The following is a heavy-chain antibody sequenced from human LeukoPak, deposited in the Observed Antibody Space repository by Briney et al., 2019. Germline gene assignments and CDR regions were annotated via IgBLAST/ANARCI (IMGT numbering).Heavy chain of an antibody. CDR2: ISGSGGYT. J-gene: IGHJ4*02. D-gene: IGHD6-13*01. V-gene: IGHV3-23*01. CDR1: GFSFSTDA. Sequence: GGSLRLSCAASGFSFSTDAMSWLRQAPGKGLEWVSSISGSGGYTFYADSVKGRFTISRDNSKNTLYLQMNSLRAEDTAVYYCPKEAGERGQQQAADYWGQGSLVTVSS. CDR3: PKEAGERGQQQAADY.